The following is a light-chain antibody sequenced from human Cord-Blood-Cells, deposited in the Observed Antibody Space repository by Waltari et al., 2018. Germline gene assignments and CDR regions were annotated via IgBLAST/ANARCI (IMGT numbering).Light chain of an antibody. CDR1: QDISNY. Sequence: DIQMTQSPSSLSASVGDSVTITCQASQDISNYLNLYQQKPGKAPKLRIYDASNLETGVPSRFSGSGSGTDFTFTISSLQPEDIATYYCQQYDNLPLTFGGGTKVEIK. V-gene: IGKV1-33*01. CDR3: QQYDNLPLT. CDR2: DAS. J-gene: IGKJ4*01.